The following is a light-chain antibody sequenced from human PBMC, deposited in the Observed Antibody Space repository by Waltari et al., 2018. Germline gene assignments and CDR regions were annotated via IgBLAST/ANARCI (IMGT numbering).Light chain of an antibody. Sequence: DIQLTQSPSSLSAPLGDRAIITCRASKNIDNFLNWYQQKPGRSPVLLIYAASTLQSGVPSRFSGSVSGTDFTLTIRNLQPEDFATYYCQQSYGVPISFGGGTKVEI. J-gene: IGKJ4*01. CDR2: AAS. CDR3: QQSYGVPIS. CDR1: KNIDNF. V-gene: IGKV1-39*01.